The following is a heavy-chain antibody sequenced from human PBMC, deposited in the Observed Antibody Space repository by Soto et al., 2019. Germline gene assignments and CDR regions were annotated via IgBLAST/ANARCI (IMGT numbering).Heavy chain of an antibody. CDR1: GFTVSSKY. CDR3: ARQLPPGI. Sequence: QPGGSLRLSCAASGFTVSSKYMNWVRQAPGRGLEWVSIIWSAGLTYYADSVRGRFTISRDISKNILFLQMNNLRAEDSAIYYCARQLPPGIWGQGTLVTVSS. D-gene: IGHD1-1*01. V-gene: IGHV3-53*01. J-gene: IGHJ4*02. CDR2: IWSAGLT.